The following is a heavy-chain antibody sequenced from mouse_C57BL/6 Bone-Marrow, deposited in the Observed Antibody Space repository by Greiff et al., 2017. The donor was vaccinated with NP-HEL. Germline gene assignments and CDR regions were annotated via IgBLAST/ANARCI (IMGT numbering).Heavy chain of an antibody. J-gene: IGHJ2*01. Sequence: QVQLQQPGAELVEPGASVKLSCKASGYTFTSYWMHWVKQRPGQGLEWIGMIHPNSGSTNYNEKFKSKATLTVDKSSSTAYMQLSSLTSEDSAVYYCARNYVGGGDYWGQGTTLTVSS. V-gene: IGHV1-64*01. CDR2: IHPNSGST. CDR1: GYTFTSYW. D-gene: IGHD1-1*02. CDR3: ARNYVGGGDY.